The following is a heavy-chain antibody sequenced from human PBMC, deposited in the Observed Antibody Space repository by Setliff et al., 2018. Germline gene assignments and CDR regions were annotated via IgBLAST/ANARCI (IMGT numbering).Heavy chain of an antibody. Sequence: GALRLSCAASGFTFRSYAMSWVRQAPGKGLEWVSAISGSGGSTYYADSVKGRFTISRDNSKNTLYLQMNSLRAEDTAVYYCAKDSGYSGYGYFDYWGQGTLVTVSS. V-gene: IGHV3-23*01. CDR3: AKDSGYSGYGYFDY. D-gene: IGHD5-12*01. CDR2: ISGSGGST. J-gene: IGHJ4*02. CDR1: GFTFRSYA.